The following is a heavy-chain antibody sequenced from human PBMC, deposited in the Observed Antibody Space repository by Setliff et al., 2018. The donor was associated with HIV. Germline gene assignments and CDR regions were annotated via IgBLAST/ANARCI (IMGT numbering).Heavy chain of an antibody. CDR1: GFIFSSYD. D-gene: IGHD6-19*01. Sequence: GGSLRLSCAASGFIFSSYDMHWVRQAPGKGLEWVAFIRYDGSNKYYVDSVKGRFTISRDNSKNTLYLQMNSLRAEDTAVYYCAKDAWLVYGYWGQGTLVTVSS. CDR3: AKDAWLVYGY. J-gene: IGHJ4*02. V-gene: IGHV3-30*02. CDR2: IRYDGSNK.